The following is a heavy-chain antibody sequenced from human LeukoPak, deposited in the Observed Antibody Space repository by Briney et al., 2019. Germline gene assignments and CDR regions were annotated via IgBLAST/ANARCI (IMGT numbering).Heavy chain of an antibody. Sequence: SETLSLTCTVSGGSISSSSYYWGWIRQPPGKGLEWIGNIYYSGSIYDNPSLKSRVTISVDTSQSQFSLKLSSVTAADTAVYYCVTYYYGSSAPKRNYWGQGILVTVSS. CDR3: VTYYYGSSAPKRNY. J-gene: IGHJ4*02. D-gene: IGHD3-22*01. CDR2: IYYSGSI. CDR1: GGSISSSSYY. V-gene: IGHV4-39*01.